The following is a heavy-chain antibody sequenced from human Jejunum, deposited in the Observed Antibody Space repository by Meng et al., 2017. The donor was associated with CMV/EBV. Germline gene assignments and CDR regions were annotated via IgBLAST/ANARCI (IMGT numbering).Heavy chain of an antibody. CDR2: INPNTGDT. CDR1: EYTFTDYY. V-gene: IGHV1-2*02. Sequence: EYTFTDYYMQWVRQAPGQGLEWMGWINPNTGDTNYAQKFQGRVTMTRDMSINTVYMELIRLRSDDTAVYYCAKDGGSYLDYYFDYWGQGTLVTVSS. D-gene: IGHD1-26*01. J-gene: IGHJ4*02. CDR3: AKDGGSYLDYYFDY.